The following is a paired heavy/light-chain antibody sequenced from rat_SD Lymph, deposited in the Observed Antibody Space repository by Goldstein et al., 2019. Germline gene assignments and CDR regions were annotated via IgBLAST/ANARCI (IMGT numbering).Light chain of an antibody. J-gene: IGKJ2-1*01. CDR1: EDIYNN. CDR2: YAS. V-gene: IGKV12S30*01. CDR3: LQDSEYPNT. Sequence: DIQMTQSPASLSASLGETVSIECLASEDIYNNLAWYQQKPGKSPQLLIYYASSLQDGVPSRFSGSGSGTQYSLKINSLESEDAATYFCLQDSEYPNTFGAGTKLELK.
Heavy chain of an antibody. Sequence: EVQLQQSGAELVRPGTSVKLSCKVSGDTITAYYMHFVKQRPGQGLEWIGRIDPEDDSTKYAEKFKNKATLTADTSSNTAYLKLSSLTSEDTATYFCTTWGARIFDYWGQGVMVTVSS. V-gene: IGHV1-6*01. CDR1: GDTITAYY. CDR3: TTWGARIFDY. CDR2: IDPEDDST. J-gene: IGHJ2*01. D-gene: IGHD1-2*01.